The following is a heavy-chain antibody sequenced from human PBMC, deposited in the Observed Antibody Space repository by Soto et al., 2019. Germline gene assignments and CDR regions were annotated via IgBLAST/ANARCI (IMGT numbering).Heavy chain of an antibody. CDR3: AHGSCTSADCYPNPYLDY. CDR1: GFSLSTSAEG. J-gene: IGHJ4*02. D-gene: IGHD2-2*01. CDR2: IYWDGDE. Sequence: QITLKESGPTLVKPTQTLTLTCTFSGFSLSTSAEGVGWIRQPPGKALEWLALIYWDGDERYSPSLKSRLTITKDTSKNQVVPRMTNMDPADTATYSCAHGSCTSADCYPNPYLDYWGQGILVTVSS. V-gene: IGHV2-5*02.